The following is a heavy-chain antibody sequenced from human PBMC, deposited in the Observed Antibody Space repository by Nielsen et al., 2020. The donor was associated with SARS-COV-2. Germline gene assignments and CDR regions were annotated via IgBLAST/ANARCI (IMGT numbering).Heavy chain of an antibody. CDR1: GFTFTAYW. CDR3: TREGPDSSSSYFDY. J-gene: IGHJ4*02. Sequence: GGSLRLSCTASGFTFTAYWMHWVRQAPGKGLEWVAIISHDGNTLYNAGSVKGRFTISRDNSENTMFLQMNSLRVDDTAVYYCTREGPDSSSSYFDYWGQGTLVTVSS. V-gene: IGHV3-30*03. CDR2: ISHDGNTL. D-gene: IGHD6-6*01.